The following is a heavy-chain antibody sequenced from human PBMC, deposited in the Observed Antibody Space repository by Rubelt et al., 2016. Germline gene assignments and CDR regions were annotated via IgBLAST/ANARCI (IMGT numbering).Heavy chain of an antibody. J-gene: IGHJ4*02. CDR1: GGSISSYY. CDR2: VYDSGTA. V-gene: IGHV4-59*01. Sequence: QVQFQESFPGLVKPSETLSLTCTVSGGSISSYYWIWIRQPPGKGLEWIRPVYDSGTATYNPSLKSLVTVSVDSSKNQCSRKLNSLTAADTAVYFCARDGGSSGWYDYWGQGTLVTVSS. CDR3: ARDGGSSGWYDY. D-gene: IGHD6-19*01.